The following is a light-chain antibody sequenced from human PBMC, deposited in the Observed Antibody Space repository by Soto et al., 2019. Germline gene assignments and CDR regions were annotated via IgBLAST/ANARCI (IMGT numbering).Light chain of an antibody. J-gene: IGKJ4*01. CDR2: AAS. V-gene: IGKV1-39*01. CDR1: QSISSY. CDR3: QQSYSTPRLT. Sequence: DIQMTQSPSSLSASVGDRVTITCRASQSISSYLNWYQQKPGKAPKLLIYAASSLQSGVPSRFSGSGSGTDFTLTISSLQPEDFGTYYCQQSYSTPRLTFGGGTKVEIK.